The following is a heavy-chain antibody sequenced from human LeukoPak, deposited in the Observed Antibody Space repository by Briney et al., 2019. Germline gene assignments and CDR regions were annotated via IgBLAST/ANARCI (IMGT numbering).Heavy chain of an antibody. CDR2: IYYSGST. J-gene: IGHJ4*02. V-gene: IGHV4-59*08. CDR1: GGSFSGYY. D-gene: IGHD6-19*01. CDR3: ARAYSGGYFDS. Sequence: PSETLSLTCAVYGGSFSGYYWSWIRQPPGKGLEWIGYIYYSGSTNYNPSLKSRVTISVDTSKNQFSLNLSSVTAADTAVYYCARAYSGGYFDSWGQGTLVTVSS.